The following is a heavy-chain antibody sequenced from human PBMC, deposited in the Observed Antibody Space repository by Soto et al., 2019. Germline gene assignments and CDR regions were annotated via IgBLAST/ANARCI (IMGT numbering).Heavy chain of an antibody. D-gene: IGHD2-2*01. Sequence: GGSLRLSCAASGFSFTTYVMHWVRQAPGKGLEWVAVISHDGSYKYYGDAVKGRFTISRDTSKNAVYLEMNSLRPEDTAVYYCVRDSARIVVVPPVDGDNWLDPWGQGTLVTVSS. V-gene: IGHV3-30*03. CDR3: VRDSARIVVVPPVDGDNWLDP. CDR2: ISHDGSYK. CDR1: GFSFTTYV. J-gene: IGHJ5*02.